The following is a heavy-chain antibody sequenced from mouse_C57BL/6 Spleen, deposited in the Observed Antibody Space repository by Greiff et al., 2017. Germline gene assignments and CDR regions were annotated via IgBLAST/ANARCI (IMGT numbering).Heavy chain of an antibody. J-gene: IGHJ2*01. CDR2: IDPSDSDT. CDR3: ARWEYRGVDY. CDR1: GYTFTSYW. Sequence: QVQLQQPGAELVKPGASVKLSCKASGYTFTSYWMQWVKQRPGQGLEWIGEIDPSDSDTNYNQKFKGKATLTVDTSSSTAYMQLSSLTSEDSAVYYCARWEYRGVDYWGQGTTLTVSS. V-gene: IGHV1-50*01. D-gene: IGHD5-1*01.